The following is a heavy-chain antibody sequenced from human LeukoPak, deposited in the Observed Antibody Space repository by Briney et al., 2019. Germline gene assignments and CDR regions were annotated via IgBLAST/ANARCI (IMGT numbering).Heavy chain of an antibody. CDR3: ARAYYDILTGYDYFDY. D-gene: IGHD3-9*01. CDR1: GFTVSSNY. J-gene: IGHJ4*02. CDR2: IYSGGST. Sequence: PGGSPRLSCAASGFTVSSNYMSWVRQAPGKGLEWVSVIYSGGSTYYADSVKGRFTISRDNSKNTLYLQMNSLRAEDTAVYYCARAYYDILTGYDYFDYWGQGTLVTVSS. V-gene: IGHV3-66*01.